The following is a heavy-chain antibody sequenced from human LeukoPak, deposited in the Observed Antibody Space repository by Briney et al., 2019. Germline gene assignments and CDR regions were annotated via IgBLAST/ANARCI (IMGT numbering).Heavy chain of an antibody. V-gene: IGHV3-30*02. D-gene: IGHD4-17*01. CDR2: IRYDGSDK. Sequence: GGSLRLSCAASGFTFSSYWMHWVRQAPGKGLEWVAFIRYDGSDKYYADSVKGRFTISRDNSKNTLYLQMNSLRAEDTAVYYCAKIPTTVITEGYWGQGTLVTVSS. J-gene: IGHJ4*02. CDR1: GFTFSSYW. CDR3: AKIPTTVITEGY.